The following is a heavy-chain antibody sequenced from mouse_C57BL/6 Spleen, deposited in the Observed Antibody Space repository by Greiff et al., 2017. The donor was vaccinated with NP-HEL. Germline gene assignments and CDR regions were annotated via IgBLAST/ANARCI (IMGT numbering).Heavy chain of an antibody. V-gene: IGHV1-26*01. D-gene: IGHD1-1*01. Sequence: EVQLQQSGPELVKPGASVKISCKASGYTFTDYYMNWVKQSHGKSLEWIGDINPNNGGTSYNQKFKGKATLTVDKSSSTAYMELRSLTSEDSAVYYCAIRYYGSSYPFAYWGQGTLVTVSA. CDR3: AIRYYGSSYPFAY. J-gene: IGHJ3*01. CDR1: GYTFTDYY. CDR2: INPNNGGT.